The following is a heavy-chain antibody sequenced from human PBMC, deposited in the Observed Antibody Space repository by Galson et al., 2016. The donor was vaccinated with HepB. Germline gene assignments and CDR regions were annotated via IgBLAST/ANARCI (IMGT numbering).Heavy chain of an antibody. Sequence: SLRLSCAASGFTFSNYNMNWVRQAPGKGLEWVSSITSSSSYILYADSVRGRFTISRDNAKNSLYLQLNSLGAEDPALYYCAREGVPGAIDEFDYWGQGTLVTVSS. D-gene: IGHD2-2*01. J-gene: IGHJ4*02. CDR1: GFTFSNYN. CDR2: ITSSSSYI. V-gene: IGHV3-21*04. CDR3: AREGVPGAIDEFDY.